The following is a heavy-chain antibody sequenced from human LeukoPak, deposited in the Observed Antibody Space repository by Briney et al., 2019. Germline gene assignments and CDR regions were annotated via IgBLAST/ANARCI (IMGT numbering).Heavy chain of an antibody. CDR3: ARDRGWFGELLLY. Sequence: GGSLRLSCAASGFTFSSYGMHWVRQAPGKGLEWVAVIWYDGSNKYYADSVKGRFTISRDNSKNTLYLQMNSLRAEDTAVYYCARDRGWFGELLLYWGQGTLVTVSS. V-gene: IGHV3-33*01. D-gene: IGHD3-10*01. J-gene: IGHJ4*02. CDR1: GFTFSSYG. CDR2: IWYDGSNK.